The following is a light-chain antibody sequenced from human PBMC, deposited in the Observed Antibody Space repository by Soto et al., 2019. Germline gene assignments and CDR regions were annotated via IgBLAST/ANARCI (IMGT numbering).Light chain of an antibody. CDR2: AAS. J-gene: IGKJ2*01. CDR1: QSISIY. CDR3: QQSYSTPYT. Sequence: DIQMTQSPFSLSASVGDRVTIACRASQSISIYLNWYQQKPGKAPKPLIYAASNLHSGVPSRFSGSGIGTDFTLTISSLQLEDFATYYCQQSYSTPYTFGQGTELEIK. V-gene: IGKV1-39*01.